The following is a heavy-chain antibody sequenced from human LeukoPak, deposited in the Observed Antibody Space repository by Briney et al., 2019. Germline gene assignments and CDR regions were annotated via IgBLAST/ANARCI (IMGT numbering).Heavy chain of an antibody. CDR2: LSSSGGDT. J-gene: IGHJ4*02. V-gene: IGHV3-23*01. Sequence: PGGSLRLSCAASGFTFSNYAMSWVRQAPAKGLEWVSALSSSGGDTFYADSVKGRFTISRDTSKNTLYLQMYSLRAEDTAVYYCAKGSGSSCYSPCDYWGQGILVTVSS. D-gene: IGHD2-15*01. CDR1: GFTFSNYA. CDR3: AKGSGSSCYSPCDY.